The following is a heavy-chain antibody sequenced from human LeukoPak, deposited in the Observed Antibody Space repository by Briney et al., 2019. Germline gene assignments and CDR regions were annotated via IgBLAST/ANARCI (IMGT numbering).Heavy chain of an antibody. D-gene: IGHD6-6*01. CDR2: IYYSGST. V-gene: IGHV4-39*02. CDR3: ARDGGRHSSSATPIFQH. Sequence: SETLSLTCTVSGGSISSSTYYWGWIRQPPGRGLEWIGSIYYSGSTYYNPSLKSRVTISVDTSKNQFSLKLNSVTAADTAVYYCARDGGRHSSSATPIFQHWGQGTLVTVSS. J-gene: IGHJ1*01. CDR1: GGSISSSTYY.